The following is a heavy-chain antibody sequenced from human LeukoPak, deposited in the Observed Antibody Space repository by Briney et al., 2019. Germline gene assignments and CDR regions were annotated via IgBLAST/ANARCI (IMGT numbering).Heavy chain of an antibody. Sequence: GRSLRLSCAASGFSFDDHAMHWVRQAPGKGLEWVSGISWNSGSIDYADSVKGRFTISRDNAKNSLYLQMNSLRPEDTALYYCAKDISFGESSLDYWGQGTLVTVSS. CDR2: ISWNSGSI. CDR1: GFSFDDHA. J-gene: IGHJ4*02. D-gene: IGHD3-10*01. V-gene: IGHV3-9*01. CDR3: AKDISFGESSLDY.